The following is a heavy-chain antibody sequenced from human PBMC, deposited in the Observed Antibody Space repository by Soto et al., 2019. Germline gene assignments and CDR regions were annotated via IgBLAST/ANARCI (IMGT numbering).Heavy chain of an antibody. Sequence: QVQLVESGGGVVQPGTSLRLSCAASGFTFNNYGMHWVRQAPGTGLEWVAAISNDGSDKYYADSVKGRLTISRDNSKNTQYLQMDSLRAEDTAVYYCAKDQGIAASHGIDWGQGTMVTVSS. CDR3: AKDQGIAASHGID. CDR2: ISNDGSDK. V-gene: IGHV3-30*18. CDR1: GFTFNNYG. D-gene: IGHD6-13*01. J-gene: IGHJ3*01.